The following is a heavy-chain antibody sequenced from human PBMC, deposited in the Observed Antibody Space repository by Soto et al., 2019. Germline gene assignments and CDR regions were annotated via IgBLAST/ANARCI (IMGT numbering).Heavy chain of an antibody. CDR1: GGSFSGYY. J-gene: IGHJ5*02. CDR3: ARDQLSSGLYVWFDP. V-gene: IGHV4-59*01. D-gene: IGHD6-25*01. CDR2: IYYDGST. Sequence: SETLSLTCAVYGGSFSGYYWTWIRQPPGKGLEWIGDIYYDGSTSYNPSLKSRVTISVDTSKNQFSLILSSVTSADTAVYYCARDQLSSGLYVWFDPWGQGTLVTVSS.